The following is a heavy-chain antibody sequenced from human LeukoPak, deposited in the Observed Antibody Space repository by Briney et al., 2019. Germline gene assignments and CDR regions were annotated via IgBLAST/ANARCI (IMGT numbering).Heavy chain of an antibody. V-gene: IGHV4-59*01. CDR1: GVSINDFY. Sequence: SETLSLTCAVSGVSINDFYWTWIRQPPGKGLEWIGYVYYGGSTNYNPSLKSRVSMSVDTSRNQFSLTLTPVSVADTAFYFCARGGIRGYSAFDNLDFWGLGTHVTVSS. CDR3: ARGGIRGYSAFDNLDF. J-gene: IGHJ4*02. D-gene: IGHD5-12*01. CDR2: VYYGGST.